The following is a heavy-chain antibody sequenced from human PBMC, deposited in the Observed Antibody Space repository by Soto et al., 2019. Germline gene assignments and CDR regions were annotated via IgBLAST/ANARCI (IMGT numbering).Heavy chain of an antibody. CDR3: SRDFRGDYYYYGMDV. CDR1: GFTFGGYA. Sequence: PGGSLRLSCTASGFTFGGYAMSWVRQAPGKGLEWVGFIKSEAYGGTTEYAASVKDRFTISRDDSKSIAYLEMNSLKTEDTAVYYCSRDFRGDYYYYGMDVWGQGTTVTVSS. V-gene: IGHV3-49*04. CDR2: IKSEAYGGTT. D-gene: IGHD3-10*01. J-gene: IGHJ6*02.